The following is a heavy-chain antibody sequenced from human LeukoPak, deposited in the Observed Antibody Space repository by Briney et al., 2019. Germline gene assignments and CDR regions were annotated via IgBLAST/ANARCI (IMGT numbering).Heavy chain of an antibody. CDR1: GGSLSSYY. V-gene: IGHV4-59*08. J-gene: IGHJ3*02. CDR2: IYYSGST. Sequence: SETLSLTCTVSGGSLSSYYWSWSRQPPGEGLEWSGYIYYSGSTNYNPSLKSRVTISVDTSKNQFSLKLSSVTAADTAVYYCARQDYYDSSGYYYDDAFDIWGQGTMVTVSS. CDR3: ARQDYYDSSGYYYDDAFDI. D-gene: IGHD3-22*01.